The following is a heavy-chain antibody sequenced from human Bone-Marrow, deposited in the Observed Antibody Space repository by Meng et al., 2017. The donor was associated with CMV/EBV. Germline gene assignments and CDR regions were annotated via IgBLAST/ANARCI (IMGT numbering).Heavy chain of an antibody. Sequence: SETLSLTCAVYGGSFSGYYWSWIRQPPGKGLEWIGEINHSGSTNYNPSLKSRVTISVDTSKDQFSLKLSSVTAADTAVYYCARGPITILYGMDVWVQGTTVTVSS. CDR1: GGSFSGYY. V-gene: IGHV4-34*01. CDR2: INHSGST. CDR3: ARGPITILYGMDV. J-gene: IGHJ6*02. D-gene: IGHD3-3*01.